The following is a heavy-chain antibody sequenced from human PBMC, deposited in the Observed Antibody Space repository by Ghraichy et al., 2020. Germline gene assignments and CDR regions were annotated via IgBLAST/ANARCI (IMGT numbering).Heavy chain of an antibody. V-gene: IGHV3-7*01. CDR1: GFTFSNYW. D-gene: IGHD7-27*01. CDR3: ARDHLWARDY. CDR2: IKQDGSDK. Sequence: GGSLRLSCAASGFTFSNYWMSWVRQAPGKGLEWVANIKQDGSDKYYEDSVKGRFTISRDNAKNSLYLQMNSLRAEDTAVYYCARDHLWARDYWGQGTLVTVSS. J-gene: IGHJ4*02.